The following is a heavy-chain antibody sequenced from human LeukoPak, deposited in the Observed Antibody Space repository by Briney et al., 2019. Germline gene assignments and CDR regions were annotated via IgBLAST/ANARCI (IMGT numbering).Heavy chain of an antibody. CDR2: IYPGDSDT. CDR3: ARASHSFNYYDSSGYYFDY. Sequence: GESLKISCKGSGYSFTGYWIGWVRQMPGKGLEWMGIIYPGDSDTRYSPSFQGQVTISADKSISTAYLQWSSLKASDTAMYYCARASHSFNYYDSSGYYFDYWGQGTLVTVSS. D-gene: IGHD3-22*01. CDR1: GYSFTGYW. V-gene: IGHV5-51*01. J-gene: IGHJ4*02.